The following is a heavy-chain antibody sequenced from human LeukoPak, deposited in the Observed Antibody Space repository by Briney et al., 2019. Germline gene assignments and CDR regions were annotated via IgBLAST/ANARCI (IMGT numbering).Heavy chain of an antibody. CDR2: IYCSEST. Sequence: SDTLSLTCTVCGDSISSHYWSWIRQPPGKGLECIGCIYCSESTNYNPSLKSRSTISVDTSNNQFSLKLSSITAADTAVYYCARERLIAGSTVFDYWGQGTLVTVSS. CDR1: GDSISSHY. D-gene: IGHD2/OR15-2a*01. V-gene: IGHV4-59*11. J-gene: IGHJ4*02. CDR3: ARERLIAGSTVFDY.